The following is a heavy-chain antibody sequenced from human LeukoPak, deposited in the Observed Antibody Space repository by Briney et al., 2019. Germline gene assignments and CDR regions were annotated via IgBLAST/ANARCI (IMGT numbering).Heavy chain of an antibody. Sequence: ASVKVSCKASGYTFTSYYIHWVRQAPGQGLEWMGIIDPSGGSTSYAQKLQGRVTMTRDASTSTLYMELSSLRSEDTAVYYCARGGSSVSYYYMDVWGKGTTVTVSS. CDR1: GYTFTSYY. CDR2: IDPSGGST. J-gene: IGHJ6*03. CDR3: ARGGSSVSYYYMDV. D-gene: IGHD3-10*01. V-gene: IGHV1-46*04.